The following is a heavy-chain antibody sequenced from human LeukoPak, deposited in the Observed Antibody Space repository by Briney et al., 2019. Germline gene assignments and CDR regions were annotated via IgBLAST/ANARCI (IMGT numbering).Heavy chain of an antibody. Sequence: ASVKVSCKASGYTFTVYYMHWVRQAPGQGLEWMGWINPNSGGTNYAQKFQGRVTMTRDTSISTAYMELSRLRSDDTAVYYCARPIGSGTYFNWFDPWGQGTLVTVSS. J-gene: IGHJ5*02. V-gene: IGHV1-2*02. CDR3: ARPIGSGTYFNWFDP. CDR2: INPNSGGT. D-gene: IGHD3-10*01. CDR1: GYTFTVYY.